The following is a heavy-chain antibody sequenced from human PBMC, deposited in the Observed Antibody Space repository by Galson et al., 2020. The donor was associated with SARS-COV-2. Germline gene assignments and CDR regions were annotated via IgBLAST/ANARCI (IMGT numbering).Heavy chain of an antibody. V-gene: IGHV4-34*01. CDR1: GGSFSGYY. J-gene: IGHJ1*01. CDR2: INHSGST. D-gene: IGHD6-13*01. CDR3: ARDGGSSWYAEYFQH. Sequence: SETLSLTCAVYGGSFSGYYWSWIRQPPGKGLEWIGEINHSGSTNYNPSLKSRVTISVDTSKNQFSLKLSSVTAADTAVYYCARDGGSSWYAEYFQHWGQGTLVTVSS.